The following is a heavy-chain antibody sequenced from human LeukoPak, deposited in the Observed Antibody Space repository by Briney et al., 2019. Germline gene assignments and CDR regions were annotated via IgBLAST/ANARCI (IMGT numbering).Heavy chain of an antibody. CDR3: ARLPFYDILTGYYFDY. CDR1: GGSISSSSYY. D-gene: IGHD3-9*01. J-gene: IGHJ4*02. V-gene: IGHV4-39*01. Sequence: NPSETLSLTCTVSGGSISSSSYYWGWIRQPPGKGLEWIGSIYYSRSTYYNPSLKSRVTISVDTSKNQFSLKLSSVTAADTAVYYCARLPFYDILTGYYFDYWGQGTLVTVSS. CDR2: IYYSRST.